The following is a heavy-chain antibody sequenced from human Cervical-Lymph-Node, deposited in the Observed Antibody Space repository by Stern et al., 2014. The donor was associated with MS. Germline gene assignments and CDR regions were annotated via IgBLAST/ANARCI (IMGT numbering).Heavy chain of an antibody. V-gene: IGHV3-74*02. CDR2: INSDESST. Sequence: EVQLVESGGGLVQPGGSLRLSCAASGFTFSTYWMHWVRQAPGKGLVWFSRINSDESSTTYADSVKGRFSISRDNDKNTLYLQMNSLRAEDTAVYYCARGVMVAATYAYDIWGQGTMVTISS. J-gene: IGHJ3*02. D-gene: IGHD2-15*01. CDR1: GFTFSTYW. CDR3: ARGVMVAATYAYDI.